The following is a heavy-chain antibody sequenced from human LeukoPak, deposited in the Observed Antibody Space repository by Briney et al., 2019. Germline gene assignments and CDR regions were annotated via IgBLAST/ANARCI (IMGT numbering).Heavy chain of an antibody. Sequence: ASVKVSCKASGYAFTEHYINWVRQAPGQGLEWMGWISAYNGNTNYAQKFQGRVTMTEDTSTDTAYMELSSLRSEDTAVYYCATAIFSGVYFDYWGQGTLVTVSS. CDR3: ATAIFSGVYFDY. D-gene: IGHD3-3*01. CDR2: ISAYNGNT. J-gene: IGHJ4*02. CDR1: GYAFTEHY. V-gene: IGHV1-18*04.